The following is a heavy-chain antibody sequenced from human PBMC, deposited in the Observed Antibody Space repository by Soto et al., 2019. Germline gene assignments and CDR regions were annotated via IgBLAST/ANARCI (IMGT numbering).Heavy chain of an antibody. CDR1: GFTFTRYS. CDR3: ARESEDLTSNFDY. V-gene: IGHV3-21*01. CDR2: ISSTTNYI. Sequence: AGGSLRLSCAASGFTFTRYSMNWVRQAPGKGLEWVSSISSTTNYIYYADSMKGRFTVSRDNAKNSVYLVLNSLSAEDTAVYYCARESEDLTSNFDYWGQGTLVTVSS. J-gene: IGHJ4*02.